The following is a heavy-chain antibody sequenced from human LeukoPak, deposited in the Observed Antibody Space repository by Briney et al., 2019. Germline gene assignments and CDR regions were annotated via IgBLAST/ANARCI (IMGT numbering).Heavy chain of an antibody. V-gene: IGHV1-24*01. D-gene: IGHD3-22*01. CDR3: ATDYYDSSGYYFYFQH. Sequence: ASVKVSCKVSGYTLTELSMHWVRQAPGKGLEWMGGFDPEDGETIYAQKFQGRVTMTEDTSTDTAYMELSSLRSEDTAVYYCATDYYDSSGYYFYFQHWGQGTLVIVSS. CDR1: GYTLTELS. J-gene: IGHJ1*01. CDR2: FDPEDGET.